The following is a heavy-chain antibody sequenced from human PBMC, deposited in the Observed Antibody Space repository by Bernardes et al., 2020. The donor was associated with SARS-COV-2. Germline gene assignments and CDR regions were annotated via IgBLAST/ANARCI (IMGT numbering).Heavy chain of an antibody. J-gene: IGHJ6*02. Sequence: GGSLRLSCAASGFTFSSYWMSWVRQAPGKGLEWVANIKQDGSEKYYVDSVKGRITISRANAKNSLYLQMNSLRAEDTAVYYCARDFTDYDFWSGYYTWYYYYYVMDIWGQGTTVTVAS. CDR2: IKQDGSEK. D-gene: IGHD3-3*01. CDR1: GFTFSSYW. V-gene: IGHV3-7*01. CDR3: ARDFTDYDFWSGYYTWYYYYYVMDI.